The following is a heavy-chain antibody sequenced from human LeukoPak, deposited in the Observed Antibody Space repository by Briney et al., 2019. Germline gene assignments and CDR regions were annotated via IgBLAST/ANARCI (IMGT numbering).Heavy chain of an antibody. CDR1: GFTFSNYG. CDR2: ISGSGGST. CDR3: PKLNDYTPD. Sequence: QPGRSLRLSCAASGFTFSNYGMHWVRQAPGKGLEWVSAISGSGGSTYYADSVKGRFTISRDNSKNTVYLQMNSLRAEDTAVYYCPKLNDYTPDWGQGTLVTVSS. D-gene: IGHD4-11*01. J-gene: IGHJ4*02. V-gene: IGHV3-23*01.